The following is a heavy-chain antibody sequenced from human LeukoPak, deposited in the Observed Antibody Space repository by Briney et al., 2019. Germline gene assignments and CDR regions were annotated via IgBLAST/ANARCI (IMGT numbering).Heavy chain of an antibody. CDR3: ARVGSIVAAGTVDY. Sequence: GGSLRLSCAASGFTFSSYAMHWVRQAPGKGLEWVAVISYDGSNKYYADSVKGRFTISRDNAKNSLYLQMNSLRAEDTAVYYCARVGSIVAAGTVDYWGQGTLVTVSS. J-gene: IGHJ4*02. CDR2: ISYDGSNK. D-gene: IGHD6-13*01. V-gene: IGHV3-30-3*01. CDR1: GFTFSSYA.